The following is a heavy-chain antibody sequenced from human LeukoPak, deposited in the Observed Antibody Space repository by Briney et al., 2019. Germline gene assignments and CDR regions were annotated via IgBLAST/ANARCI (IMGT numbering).Heavy chain of an antibody. D-gene: IGHD3-10*01. J-gene: IGHJ4*02. Sequence: GGSLTLSCAASGFTFSSYAMHGVRPAPGKGLEYVSAISSNGGSTYYANSVKGSFTISRDNSKNTLYLQMGSLRAEDMAVYYCARVGSGSYYYWGQGTLVTVSS. CDR1: GFTFSSYA. V-gene: IGHV3-64*01. CDR2: ISSNGGST. CDR3: ARVGSGSYYY.